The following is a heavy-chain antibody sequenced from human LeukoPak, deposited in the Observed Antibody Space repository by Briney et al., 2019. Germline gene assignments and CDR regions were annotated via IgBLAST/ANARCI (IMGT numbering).Heavy chain of an antibody. D-gene: IGHD1-1*01. V-gene: IGHV4-59*01. CDR2: IYYSGSN. CDR1: GGSISSYY. Sequence: TSETLSLTCTVSGGSISSYYWSWIRQPPGKGLEWIGYIYYSGSNNYNPSLKSQVTISVDTTKNQFSLKLSSVTAADTAVYYCARGRVGGNWNDVAVFDYWGQGTLVTVSS. CDR3: ARGRVGGNWNDVAVFDY. J-gene: IGHJ4*02.